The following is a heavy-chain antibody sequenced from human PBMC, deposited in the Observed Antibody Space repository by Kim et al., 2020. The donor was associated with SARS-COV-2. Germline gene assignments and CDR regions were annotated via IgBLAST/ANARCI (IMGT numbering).Heavy chain of an antibody. CDR3: ARGPLEDGMDV. Sequence: SETLSLTCTVSGGSISSSSYYWGWIRQPPGKGLEWIGSIYYSGSTYYNPSLKSRVTISVDTSKNQFSLKLSSVTAADTAVYYCARGPLEDGMDVWGQGTTVTVSS. CDR2: IYYSGST. J-gene: IGHJ6*02. V-gene: IGHV4-39*07. CDR1: GGSISSSSYY.